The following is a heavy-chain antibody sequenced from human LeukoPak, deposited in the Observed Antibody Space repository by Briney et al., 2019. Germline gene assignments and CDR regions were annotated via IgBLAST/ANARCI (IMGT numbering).Heavy chain of an antibody. CDR3: ARGANYDFWSGYRSPYYYYYMDV. V-gene: IGHV4-34*01. CDR2: INHSGST. J-gene: IGHJ6*03. Sequence: PSEILSLTCAADGGSFSGDYWSWIRQPPGKGLEWIGEINHSGSTNYNPSLKSRVTISVDTSKNQFSLKLSSVTAADTAVYYCARGANYDFWSGYRSPYYYYYMDVWGKGTTVTVSS. CDR1: GGSFSGDY. D-gene: IGHD3-3*01.